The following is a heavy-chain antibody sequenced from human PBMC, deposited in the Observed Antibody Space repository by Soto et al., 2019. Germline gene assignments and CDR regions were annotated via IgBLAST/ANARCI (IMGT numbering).Heavy chain of an antibody. CDR3: ARLLWSGGLALAY. CDR2: VNPANGNT. V-gene: IGHV1-3*01. CDR1: GYTFTTYA. J-gene: IGHJ4*02. Sequence: QVHLVQSGAEVKEPGASVKVSCRASGYTFTTYALHRVRQAPAQRLEGIGWVNPANGNTRYSQKLQGRVALTSDTFATSAYLELSSLRSEDAAVYYCARLLWSGGLALAYWGQGTLVTVSS. D-gene: IGHD3-10*01.